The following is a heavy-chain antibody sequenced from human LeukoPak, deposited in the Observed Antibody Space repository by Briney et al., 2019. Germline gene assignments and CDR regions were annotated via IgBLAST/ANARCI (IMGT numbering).Heavy chain of an antibody. CDR3: AREKLAAAGTFDY. V-gene: IGHV1-3*01. D-gene: IGHD6-13*01. CDR2: INAGNGNT. J-gene: IGHJ4*02. Sequence: GASVKVSRKASGYTFTSYAMYWVRQAPGQRLEWMGWINAGNGNTKYSQKFQGRVTITRDTSASTAYMELSSLRSEDTAVYYCAREKLAAAGTFDYWGQGTLVTVSS. CDR1: GYTFTSYA.